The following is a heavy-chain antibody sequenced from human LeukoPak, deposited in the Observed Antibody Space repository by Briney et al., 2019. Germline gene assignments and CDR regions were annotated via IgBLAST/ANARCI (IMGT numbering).Heavy chain of an antibody. CDR2: ISWNSGSI. Sequence: GGSLRLSCAASGFTFDDYAMHWVRQPPGKGLEWVSGISWNSGSIGYADSVKGRFTISRDNAKNSLYLQMNSLRAEDTAVYYCATQGRWSSGWYPSGYWGQGTLVTVSS. CDR3: ATQGRWSSGWYPSGY. J-gene: IGHJ4*02. D-gene: IGHD6-19*01. CDR1: GFTFDDYA. V-gene: IGHV3-9*01.